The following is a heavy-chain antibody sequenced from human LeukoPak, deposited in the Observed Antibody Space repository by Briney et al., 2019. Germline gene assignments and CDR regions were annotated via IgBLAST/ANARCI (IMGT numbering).Heavy chain of an antibody. CDR2: ISSNGGST. CDR1: GFTFSSYA. D-gene: IGHD5-12*01. V-gene: IGHV3-64*01. J-gene: IGHJ4*02. CDR3: ARVYSGYEDY. Sequence: GSLRLSCAASGFTFSSYAMHWVRQAPGKGLEYVSAISSNGGSTYYANSVKGRFTISRDNSKNTLYLQMGSLRAEDMAVYYCARVYSGYEDYWGQGTLVTVSS.